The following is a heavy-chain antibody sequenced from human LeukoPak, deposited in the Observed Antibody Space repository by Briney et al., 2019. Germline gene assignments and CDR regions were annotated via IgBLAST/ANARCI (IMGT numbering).Heavy chain of an antibody. J-gene: IGHJ4*02. D-gene: IGHD1-7*01. V-gene: IGHV3-74*01. Sequence: GGSLRLSCATSGLTFRTTWMHWVRQAPGKGLMWVSRMNGEGTTIDYADSVKGRFTVSRDYAKNTLFLQMNNLRTKDTALYFCATARNFRFEYWGQGSLVIVSA. CDR3: ATARNFRFEY. CDR1: GLTFRTTW. CDR2: MNGEGTTI.